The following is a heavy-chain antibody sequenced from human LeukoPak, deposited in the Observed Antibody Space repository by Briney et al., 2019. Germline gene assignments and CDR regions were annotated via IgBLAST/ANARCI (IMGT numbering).Heavy chain of an antibody. V-gene: IGHV4-39*07. CDR2: IYYSGST. CDR3: ARAGLSGYCSSTSCYGDWFDP. J-gene: IGHJ5*02. CDR1: GGSISSSSYY. D-gene: IGHD2-2*01. Sequence: KPSETLSLTCTVSGGSISSSSYYWGWIRQPPGKGLEWIGSIYYSGSTNYNPSLKSRVTISVDTSKNQFSLKLSSVTAADTAVYYCARAGLSGYCSSTSCYGDWFDPWGQGTLVTVSS.